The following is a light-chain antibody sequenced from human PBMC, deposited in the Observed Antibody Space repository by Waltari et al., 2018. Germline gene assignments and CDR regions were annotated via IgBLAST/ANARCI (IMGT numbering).Light chain of an antibody. CDR1: QSVGTY. CDR2: DAS. V-gene: IGKV3-11*01. CDR3: QQRSNWTPHT. J-gene: IGKJ2*01. Sequence: EIVLTQSPATLSLSPGDTATRSCRASQSVGTYLAWYQQKPGQAPRLLIYDASNRATGIPARFRGSGSGTDFTLTISSLEAEDFAVYYCQQRSNWTPHTFGQGARLEIK.